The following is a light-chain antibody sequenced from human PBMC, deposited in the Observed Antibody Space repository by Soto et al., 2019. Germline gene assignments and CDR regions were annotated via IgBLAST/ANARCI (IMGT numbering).Light chain of an antibody. CDR3: QQAWT. CDR2: DAS. J-gene: IGKJ1*01. Sequence: IKMSQSASTLSAYVGDRVTITCRASQSISSWLAWYQQKPGKAPKLLIYDASSLESGVPSRFSGSGSGTEFTLTISSLQPDDFATYYCQQAWTFGQGTK. CDR1: QSISSW. V-gene: IGKV1-5*01.